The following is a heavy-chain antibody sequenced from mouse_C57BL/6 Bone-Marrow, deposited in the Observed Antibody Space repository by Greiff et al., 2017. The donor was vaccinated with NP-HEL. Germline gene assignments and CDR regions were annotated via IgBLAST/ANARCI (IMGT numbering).Heavy chain of an antibody. D-gene: IGHD1-1*01. V-gene: IGHV1-19*01. CDR2: INPYNGGT. CDR3: ARGLYYGSSSDY. Sequence: VQLQQSGPVLVKPGASVKMSCKASGYTFTDYYMNWVKQSHGKSLEWIGVINPYNGGTSYNQKFKGKATLTVDKSSSTAYMELNSLTSEDSAVYYCARGLYYGSSSDYWGQGTTLTVSS. J-gene: IGHJ2*01. CDR1: GYTFTDYY.